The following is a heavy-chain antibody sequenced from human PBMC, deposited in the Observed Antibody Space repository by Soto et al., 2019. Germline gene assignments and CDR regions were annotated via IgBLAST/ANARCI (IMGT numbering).Heavy chain of an antibody. CDR1: GYTFTAYY. Sequence: ASVKVSCKAFGYTFTAYYMHWVRQAPGQGLEGMGWINVNSGDTNFAQLFQGRVTMTRDTTINTVYMDLSEMTPDDTADYYCERDRQYGAYGYYFDHWGQGTLVTVSS. J-gene: IGHJ4*02. CDR3: ERDRQYGAYGYYFDH. D-gene: IGHD4-17*01. CDR2: INVNSGDT. V-gene: IGHV1-2*02.